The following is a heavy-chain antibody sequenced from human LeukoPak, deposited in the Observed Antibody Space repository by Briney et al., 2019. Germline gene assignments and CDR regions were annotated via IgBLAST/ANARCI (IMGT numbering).Heavy chain of an antibody. CDR2: ISSSSSYI. CDR3: ARDLFPRPWTQAATSPDDAFDI. D-gene: IGHD2-15*01. Sequence: GGSLRLSCAASGFTFSSYSMNWVRQAPGKGLEWVSSISSSSSYIYYADSVKGRFTISRDNAKNSLYLQMNSLRAEDTAVYYCARDLFPRPWTQAATSPDDAFDIWGQGTMVTVSS. J-gene: IGHJ3*02. CDR1: GFTFSSYS. V-gene: IGHV3-21*01.